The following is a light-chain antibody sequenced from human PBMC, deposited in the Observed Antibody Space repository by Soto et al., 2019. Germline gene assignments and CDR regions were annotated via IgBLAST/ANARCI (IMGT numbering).Light chain of an antibody. Sequence: DIQLTQSPSFLSASVGPRVTITCRASQGIRHYLAWYQQKPGKAPSLLMYGASTLQSGVPSRFSGSGSGTEFTLTISSLQPEDVATYFCQQVYGHPPAFGPGTRLEIK. V-gene: IGKV1-9*01. CDR2: GAS. CDR3: QQVYGHPPA. CDR1: QGIRHY. J-gene: IGKJ5*01.